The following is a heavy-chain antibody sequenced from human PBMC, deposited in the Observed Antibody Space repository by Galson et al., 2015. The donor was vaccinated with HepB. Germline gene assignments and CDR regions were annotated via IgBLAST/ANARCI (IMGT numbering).Heavy chain of an antibody. D-gene: IGHD3-22*01. Sequence: SVKVSCKASGYIFTSYYMHWVRQAPGQGLEWMGIIDPGGGSTTYAQKFQGRITMTRDTSTSTVYMELSSLRSEDTAVYYCARDRPAVGYYDTSSYCPNYWGQGTLVTVSS. CDR2: IDPGGGST. CDR1: GYIFTSYY. J-gene: IGHJ4*02. CDR3: ARDRPAVGYYDTSSYCPNY. V-gene: IGHV1-46*01.